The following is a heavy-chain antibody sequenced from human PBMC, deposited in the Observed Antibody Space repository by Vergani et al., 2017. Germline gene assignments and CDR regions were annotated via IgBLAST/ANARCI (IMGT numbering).Heavy chain of an antibody. CDR1: GGSISSYY. V-gene: IGHV4-59*01. CDR3: ARGPYDSLTGYYPNDAFDI. Sequence: QVQLQESGPGLVKPSETLSLTCTVSGGSISSYYWSWIRQPPGKGLEWIGYIYYSGSTNYNPSLKSRVTISVDTSKNQFSLKLSSVTAADTAVYYCARGPYDSLTGYYPNDAFDIWGQGTMVTVSS. CDR2: IYYSGST. D-gene: IGHD3-9*01. J-gene: IGHJ3*02.